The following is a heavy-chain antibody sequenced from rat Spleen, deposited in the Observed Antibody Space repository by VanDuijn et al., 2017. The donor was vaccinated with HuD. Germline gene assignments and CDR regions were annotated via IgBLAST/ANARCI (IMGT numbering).Heavy chain of an antibody. Sequence: EVQLVESDGGLVQPGRSLKLSCAASGFTFSDYYMAWVRQAPTKGLEWVARISYDGSSTYYPDSVKGRFTISRDNAQNTLYLQMNKLGSEDTAIYYCGRAATEGLDYWGQGVMVTVSS. D-gene: IGHD1-11*01. J-gene: IGHJ2*01. CDR2: ISYDGSST. CDR3: GRAATEGLDY. CDR1: GFTFSDYY. V-gene: IGHV5-29*01.